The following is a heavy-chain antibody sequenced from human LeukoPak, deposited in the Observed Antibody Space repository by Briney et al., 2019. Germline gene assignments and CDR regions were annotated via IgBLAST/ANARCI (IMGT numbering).Heavy chain of an antibody. CDR1: GFTFSSYA. J-gene: IGHJ4*02. D-gene: IGHD6-19*01. CDR3: AKDMRSRVAVAGTSLDY. CDR2: ISGSGDNT. V-gene: IGHV3-23*01. Sequence: GGSLRLSCVVSGFTFSSYAMSWVRQAPGKGLEWVSGISGSGDNTYYADSVKGRFTISRDNAKNSLYLQMNSLRAEDTALYYCAKDMRSRVAVAGTSLDYWGQGTLVTVSS.